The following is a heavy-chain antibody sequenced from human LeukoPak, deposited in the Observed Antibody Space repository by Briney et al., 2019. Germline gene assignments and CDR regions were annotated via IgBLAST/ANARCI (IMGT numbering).Heavy chain of an antibody. V-gene: IGHV3-48*01. J-gene: IGHJ4*02. CDR2: ISSSSDTI. CDR1: GFTLNSYA. Sequence: SGGSLRLSCAASGFTLNSYAMNWVRQAPGKGLEWVSSISSSSDTIYYADSVKGRFTISRDNAKNSLNLQMSSLRAEDTAVYYCARDKPYSGSSYDFDFWGQGTLVTVSS. CDR3: ARDKPYSGSSYDFDF. D-gene: IGHD1-26*01.